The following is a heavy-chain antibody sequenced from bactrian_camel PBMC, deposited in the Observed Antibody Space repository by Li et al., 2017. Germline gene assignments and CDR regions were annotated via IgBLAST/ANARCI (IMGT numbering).Heavy chain of an antibody. V-gene: IGHV3S55*01. CDR2: IVSDGRI. CDR1: GATYAFYC. CDR3: AADRRPGPFRPTMSPLEPHYNF. Sequence: HVQLVESGGGSVQAGGSLRLECVVSGATYAFYCMGWFRQGADKEREGVASIVSDGRIDYADSVLGRFTISKDKNTLYLQMNRLKPDDTGMYYCAADRRPGPFRPTMSPLEPHYNFWGQGTQVTVS. J-gene: IGHJ4*01.